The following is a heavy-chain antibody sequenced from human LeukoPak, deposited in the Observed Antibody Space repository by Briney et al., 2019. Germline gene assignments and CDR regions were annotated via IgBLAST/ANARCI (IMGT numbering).Heavy chain of an antibody. V-gene: IGHV4-4*07. D-gene: IGHD1-1*01. J-gene: IGHJ4*02. Sequence: SETLSLTCTVSRGSISSYYRSWIRQPAGKGLEWIGRIYTSGSTNYNPSLKSRVTMSVDTSKNQFSLKLSSVTAADTAVYYCARDQHTIAWNDVQYYFDYWGQGTLVTVSS. CDR1: RGSISSYY. CDR3: ARDQHTIAWNDVQYYFDY. CDR2: IYTSGST.